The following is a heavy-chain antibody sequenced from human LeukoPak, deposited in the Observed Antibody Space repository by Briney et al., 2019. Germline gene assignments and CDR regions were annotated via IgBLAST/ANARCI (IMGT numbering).Heavy chain of an antibody. CDR1: GASISDTA. CDR3: ARGDKGYYDGRWTGFDI. CDR2: VFSSGAT. V-gene: IGHV4-4*07. Sequence: SETLSLTCTVSGASISDTAWSWVRQPAGRGLEWIGRVFSSGATLYNPSLNGRVSMSVDASKKQVSLKVTPVTVADTAVYYCARGDKGYYDGRWTGFDIWGQGTVVTVSS. J-gene: IGHJ3*02. D-gene: IGHD4-23*01.